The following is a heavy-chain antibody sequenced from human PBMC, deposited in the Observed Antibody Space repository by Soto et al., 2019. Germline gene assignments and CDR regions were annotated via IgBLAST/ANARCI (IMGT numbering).Heavy chain of an antibody. J-gene: IGHJ4*02. CDR2: IYYSGST. CDR1: GGSISSSSYY. V-gene: IGHV4-39*01. Sequence: QLQLQESGPGLVKPSETLSLTCTVSGGSISSSSYYWGWIRQPPGKGLEWIGSIYYSGSTYYNPSLKSRVTISVDTSKNQFSLKLSSVTAADTAVYYCASLYYYDSSGYDRGFDYWGQGTLVTVSS. D-gene: IGHD3-22*01. CDR3: ASLYYYDSSGYDRGFDY.